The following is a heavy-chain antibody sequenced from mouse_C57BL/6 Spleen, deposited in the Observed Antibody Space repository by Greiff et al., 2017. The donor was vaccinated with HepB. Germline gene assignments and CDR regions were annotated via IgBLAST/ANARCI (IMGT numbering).Heavy chain of an antibody. D-gene: IGHD2-4*01. Sequence: LQESGAELAKPGASVKLSCKASGYTFTSYWMHWVKQRPGQGLEWIGYINPSSGYTKYNQKFKDKATLTADKSSSTAYMQLSSLTYEDSAVYYCAPSSIYYDYDDGSYAMDYWGQGTSVTVSS. J-gene: IGHJ4*01. CDR2: INPSSGYT. CDR3: APSSIYYDYDDGSYAMDY. CDR1: GYTFTSYW. V-gene: IGHV1-7*01.